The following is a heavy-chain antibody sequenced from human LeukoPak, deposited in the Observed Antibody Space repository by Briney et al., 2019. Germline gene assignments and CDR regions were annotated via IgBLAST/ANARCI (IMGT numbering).Heavy chain of an antibody. V-gene: IGHV4-59*01. Sequence: SETLSLTCTVSGGSISSYYWSWIRQPPGKGLEWIGYVYYNGSTKYNPSLKSRVTISVDTSKNQFSLNLSSVTAADTAVYYCARDYSGWYYFDYWGQGTQVTVSS. D-gene: IGHD6-19*01. CDR2: VYYNGST. J-gene: IGHJ4*02. CDR1: GGSISSYY. CDR3: ARDYSGWYYFDY.